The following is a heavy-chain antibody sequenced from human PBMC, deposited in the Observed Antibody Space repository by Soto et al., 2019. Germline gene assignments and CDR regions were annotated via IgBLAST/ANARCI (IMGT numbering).Heavy chain of an antibody. D-gene: IGHD1-20*01. CDR2: ISGSGYSR. V-gene: IGHV3-23*01. CDR1: GFAFSYYC. Sequence: EVQLLESGGDLLQPGGSLRLSCAASGFAFSYYCMSWVRQAPGKGLEWVTGISGSGYSRYYAVSVRGRVTISRDNPRNTLYLQVASLRAEDTAVYSCTRSLGNNWDGYHGHYWGQGTLVTVAS. CDR3: TRSLGNNWDGYHGHY. J-gene: IGHJ4*02.